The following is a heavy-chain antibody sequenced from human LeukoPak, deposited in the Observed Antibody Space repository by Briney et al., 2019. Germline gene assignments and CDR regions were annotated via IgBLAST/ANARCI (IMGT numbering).Heavy chain of an antibody. CDR1: GYTFTTYW. CDR3: ARLQADYGMDV. V-gene: IGHV1-46*01. Sequence: GASVKASCKASGYTFTTYWIQWVRQAPGQGLEWVALINPNDGSTTYAHKFQGRVTITADESTSTAYMELSSLRSEDTAVYYCARLQADYGMDVWGQGTTVTVSS. J-gene: IGHJ6*02. CDR2: INPNDGST.